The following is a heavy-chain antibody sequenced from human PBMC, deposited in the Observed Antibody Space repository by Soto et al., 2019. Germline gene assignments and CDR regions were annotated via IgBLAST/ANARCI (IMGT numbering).Heavy chain of an antibody. CDR3: AKERRSTLYYDILTGYYDY. Sequence: GGSLRLSCAASGFTFSSYAMSWVRQAPGKGLEWVSAISGSGGSTYYADSVKGRFTISRDNSKNTLYLQMNSLRAEDTAVYYCAKERRSTLYYDILTGYYDYWGQGTLVTVSS. V-gene: IGHV3-23*01. CDR1: GFTFSSYA. J-gene: IGHJ4*02. D-gene: IGHD3-9*01. CDR2: ISGSGGST.